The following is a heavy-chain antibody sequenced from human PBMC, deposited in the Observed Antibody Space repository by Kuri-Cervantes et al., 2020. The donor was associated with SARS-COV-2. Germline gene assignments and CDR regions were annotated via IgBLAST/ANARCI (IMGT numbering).Heavy chain of an antibody. J-gene: IGHJ6*02. Sequence: GESLQISCVASEFNFRYYGMYWVRQAPGKGLEWVAVISYDGRDTYYGVSVKGRFTISRDNSKNTLYLQMNSLRPEDTGVYYCAKPGSVRGIIREDHYGLDVWGQGTTVTVSS. CDR2: ISYDGRDT. CDR1: EFNFRYYG. CDR3: AKPGSVRGIIREDHYGLDV. D-gene: IGHD3-10*01. V-gene: IGHV3-30*18.